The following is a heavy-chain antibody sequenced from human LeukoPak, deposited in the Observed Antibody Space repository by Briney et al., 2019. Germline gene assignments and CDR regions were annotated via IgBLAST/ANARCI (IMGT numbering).Heavy chain of an antibody. V-gene: IGHV3-30*03. D-gene: IGHD1-26*01. CDR1: GFTLSSHG. Sequence: GGSLRLSCVVSGFTLSSHGMHWVRQAPGKGLEWVAVISYDGGKKSYADSVKGRFTISRDNSKNTLYLQMDSLRVEDTAVYYCARDRAWDYLDSWDQGPLVTVSS. CDR2: ISYDGGKK. CDR3: ARDRAWDYLDS. J-gene: IGHJ4*02.